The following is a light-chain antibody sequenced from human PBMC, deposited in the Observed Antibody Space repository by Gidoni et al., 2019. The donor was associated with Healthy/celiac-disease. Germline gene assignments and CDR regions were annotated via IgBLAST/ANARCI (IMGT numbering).Light chain of an antibody. CDR1: QSISSW. V-gene: IGKV1-5*03. CDR2: KAS. CDR3: QQYNSYPWT. J-gene: IGKJ1*01. Sequence: DIQMTQSPSTLSASVGDSVTITCRASQSISSWLAWYQQKPGKAPKLLIYKASSLESGVPSRFSGSGSGTEFTLTSSSLQPDDFATYYCQQYNSYPWTFGQGTKVETK.